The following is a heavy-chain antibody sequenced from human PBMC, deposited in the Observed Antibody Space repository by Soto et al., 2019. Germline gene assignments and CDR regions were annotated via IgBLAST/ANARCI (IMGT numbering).Heavy chain of an antibody. D-gene: IGHD3-3*01. V-gene: IGHV1-3*01. J-gene: IGHJ5*02. CDR1: GDRFTSYA. CDR3: AKPRSSLEWPPFDP. CDR2: INAGNGNT. Sequence: GTSVKLSCKACGDRFTSYAMHWVRQAPGQRLEWMGWINAGNGNTKYSQKFQGRVTITRDTSAGTAYMELSSLRSEDTGVYYCAKPRSSLEWPPFDPWGQGTLVTVSS.